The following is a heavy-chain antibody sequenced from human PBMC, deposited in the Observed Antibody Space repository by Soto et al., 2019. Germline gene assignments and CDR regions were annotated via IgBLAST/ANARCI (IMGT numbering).Heavy chain of an antibody. CDR3: ARDVTRDTAMDSYYYYGMDV. D-gene: IGHD5-18*01. J-gene: IGHJ6*02. CDR2: IYYSGST. Sequence: SETLSLTCTVSGGSISSGGYYWSWTRQHPGKGLEWIGYIYYSGSTYYDPSLKSRVTISVDTSKNQFSLKLSSVTAADTAVYYCARDVTRDTAMDSYYYYGMDVWGQGTTVTVSS. V-gene: IGHV4-31*03. CDR1: GGSISSGGYY.